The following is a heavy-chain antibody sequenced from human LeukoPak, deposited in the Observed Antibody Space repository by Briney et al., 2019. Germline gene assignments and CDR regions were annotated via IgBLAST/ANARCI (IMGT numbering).Heavy chain of an antibody. CDR2: IGDSGSGG. CDR1: GFNFNDFA. J-gene: IGHJ4*02. Sequence: AGGSLRLSCSASGFNFNDFAMSWIRQAPGKRLEWVSTIGDSGSGGSYADSVRGRFTISRDNSKNMVYLQMHSLRVDDSAVYYCSRIKYGGNSGYHFDYWGQGTLVTVSS. V-gene: IGHV3-23*01. D-gene: IGHD4-23*01. CDR3: SRIKYGGNSGYHFDY.